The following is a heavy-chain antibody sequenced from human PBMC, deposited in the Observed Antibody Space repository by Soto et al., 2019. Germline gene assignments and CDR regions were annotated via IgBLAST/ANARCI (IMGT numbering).Heavy chain of an antibody. V-gene: IGHV3-30*18. Sequence: SLRLSCAASGFTFSSYGMHWVRQAPGKGLEWVAVISYDGGNKYYADSVKGRFTISRDNSKNTLYLQMNSLRAEDTAVYYCAKGDKSFFGPANYYYYYYMDVWGKGTTVTVSS. CDR2: ISYDGGNK. CDR3: AKGDKSFFGPANYYYYYYMDV. CDR1: GFTFSSYG. J-gene: IGHJ6*03. D-gene: IGHD3-10*01.